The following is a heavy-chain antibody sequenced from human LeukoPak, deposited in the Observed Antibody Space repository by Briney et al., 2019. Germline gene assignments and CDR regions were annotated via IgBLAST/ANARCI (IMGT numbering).Heavy chain of an antibody. CDR3: TTKVTVTTGFDY. CDR1: GFTFSNAW. CDR2: IKSKTDGGTT. V-gene: IGHV3-15*01. D-gene: IGHD4-17*01. J-gene: IGHJ4*02. Sequence: GGSLRLSCAASGFTFSNAWMSWVRQAPGKGLEWVGRIKSKTDGGTTDYVSPVKGRFTISRDYSKNTLCLQMNSLKTEDTAVYYCTTKVTVTTGFDYWGQGTLVTVSS.